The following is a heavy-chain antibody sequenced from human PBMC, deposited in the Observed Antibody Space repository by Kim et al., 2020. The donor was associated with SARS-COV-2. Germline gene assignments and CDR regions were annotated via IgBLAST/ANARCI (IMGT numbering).Heavy chain of an antibody. Sequence: GGSLRLSCAASGFTFSSFTMNWVRQAPGKGLEWLSSISVSGHVYSGDSMKGRITISRDNAKNSLYLQLNSLRAEDTAVYYCTRDGSEGSGGKKYYNAMDV. D-gene: IGHD6-19*01. CDR2: ISVSGHV. V-gene: IGHV3-21*01. J-gene: IGHJ6*01. CDR3: TRDGSEGSGGKKYYNAMDV. CDR1: GFTFSSFT.